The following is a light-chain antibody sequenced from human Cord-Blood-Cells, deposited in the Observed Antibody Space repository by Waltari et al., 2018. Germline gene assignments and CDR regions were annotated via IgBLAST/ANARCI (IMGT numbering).Light chain of an antibody. CDR2: DAS. J-gene: IGKJ5*01. CDR1: QSVSSD. Sequence: IVLTQSPATLSLSPGARATLSCRASQSVSSDLAWYQQKPGQAPRLLIYDASNRATGIPARFSGSGSGTDFTLTISSLEPEDFAVYYCQQRSNWITFGQGTRLEIK. V-gene: IGKV3-11*01. CDR3: QQRSNWIT.